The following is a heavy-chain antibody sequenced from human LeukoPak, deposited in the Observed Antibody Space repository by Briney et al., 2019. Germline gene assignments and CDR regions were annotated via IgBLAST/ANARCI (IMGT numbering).Heavy chain of an antibody. D-gene: IGHD3-22*01. V-gene: IGHV4-30-2*01. CDR3: ARGGRITMSENAFDI. Sequence: SGTLSLTCAVSGGSISSGGYSWSWIRQPPGKGLEWIGYIYHSGSTYYNPSLKSRVTISVDRSKNQFSLKLSSVTAADTAVYYCARGGRITMSENAFDIWGQGTMVTVSS. J-gene: IGHJ3*02. CDR1: GGSISSGGYS. CDR2: IYHSGST.